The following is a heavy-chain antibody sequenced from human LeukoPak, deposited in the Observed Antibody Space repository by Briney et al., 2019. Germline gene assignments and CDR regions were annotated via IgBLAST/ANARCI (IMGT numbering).Heavy chain of an antibody. CDR2: IYYTGST. V-gene: IGHV4-39*01. CDR1: GDSISSRLYY. J-gene: IGHJ1*01. Sequence: SETLPLSCTVSGDSISSRLYYWGWVRQPPGKGLEWIGSIYYTGSTYYNSALNSRLTISVDTSKNQFSLNLASVTATDTAVYYCARHRHTGGPHFWGEASPVTVSS. CDR3: ARHRHTGGPHF. D-gene: IGHD2-8*02.